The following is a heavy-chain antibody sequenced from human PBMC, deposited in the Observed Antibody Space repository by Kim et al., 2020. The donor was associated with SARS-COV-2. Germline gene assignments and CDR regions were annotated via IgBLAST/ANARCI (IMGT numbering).Heavy chain of an antibody. V-gene: IGHV3-33*01. CDR3: ARVRYSYGYGHYYYGMDV. J-gene: IGHJ6*02. Sequence: GGSLRLSCAASGFTFSSYGMHWVRQAPGKGLEWVAVIWYDGSNKYYADSVKGRFTISRDNSKNTLYLQMNSLRAEDTAVYYCARVRYSYGYGHYYYGMDVWGQGTTVTVSS. CDR2: IWYDGSNK. D-gene: IGHD5-18*01. CDR1: GFTFSSYG.